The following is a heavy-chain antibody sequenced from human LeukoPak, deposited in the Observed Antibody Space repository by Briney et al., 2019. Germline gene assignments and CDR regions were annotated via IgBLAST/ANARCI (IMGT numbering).Heavy chain of an antibody. CDR1: GASISSSGYY. Sequence: SETLSLTCTVSGASISSSGYYWGWVRQPPGRGLEWIGSMSYSGTTWYNPSLKSRVTISADTWESHLSLKLTSVTAADTAIYYSANRGIYCYFDHWGQGTLVTVSS. V-gene: IGHV4-39*02. D-gene: IGHD3-10*01. J-gene: IGHJ4*02. CDR3: ANRGIYCYFDH. CDR2: MSYSGTT.